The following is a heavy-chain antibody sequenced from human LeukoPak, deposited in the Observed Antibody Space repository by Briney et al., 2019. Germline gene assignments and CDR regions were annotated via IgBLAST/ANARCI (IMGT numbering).Heavy chain of an antibody. CDR1: GGPFSGYY. CDR3: ARARGDYYDSSGYYSAFDY. V-gene: IGHV4-34*01. D-gene: IGHD3-22*01. J-gene: IGHJ4*02. Sequence: SETLSLTCAVYGGPFSGYYWSWIRQPPGKGLEWIGEINHSGSANYNPSLKSRVTISVDMSKNQFSLKLNSVTAADTAVYYCARARGDYYDSSGYYSAFDYRGQGTLVTVSS. CDR2: INHSGSA.